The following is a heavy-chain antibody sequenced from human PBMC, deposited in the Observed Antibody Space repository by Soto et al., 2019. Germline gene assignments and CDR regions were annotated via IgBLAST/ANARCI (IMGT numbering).Heavy chain of an antibody. CDR1: GYTFTSYG. CDR2: ISAYNGNT. CDR3: ARGPSRWDIVLMVYATYFDY. Sequence: ASVKVSCKASGYTFTSYGISWVRQAPGQGLEWMGWISAYNGNTNYAQKLQGRVTMTTDTSTSTAYMELRSLRSDDTAVYYCARGPSRWDIVLMVYATYFDYWGQGTLVTVS. J-gene: IGHJ4*02. V-gene: IGHV1-18*01. D-gene: IGHD2-8*01.